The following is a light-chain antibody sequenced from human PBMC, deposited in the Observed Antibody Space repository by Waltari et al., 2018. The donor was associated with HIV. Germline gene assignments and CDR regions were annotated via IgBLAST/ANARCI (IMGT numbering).Light chain of an antibody. CDR1: SSDVGGSTS. V-gene: IGLV2-14*03. Sequence: QSALTQPASVSGSPGQSITISCTGTSSDVGGSTSVARYQQHPGKAPKLIIYDASNRPSGVPYRFSGSKSGNTASLTISGLQAEDEADYYCKSKTSSSTPCVFGTGTKVTVL. CDR2: DAS. CDR3: KSKTSSSTPCV. J-gene: IGLJ1*01.